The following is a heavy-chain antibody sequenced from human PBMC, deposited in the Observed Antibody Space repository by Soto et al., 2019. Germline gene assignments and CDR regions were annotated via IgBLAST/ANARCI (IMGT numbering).Heavy chain of an antibody. CDR3: AREDVDTTMVYFDY. D-gene: IGHD5-18*01. CDR1: GFTLSDYY. Sequence: QVQLVESGGGLVKPGGSLRLSCAASGFTLSDYYMSWIRQAPGKGLEWVSDISSSSTYTNYADSVKGRFTISRDNAKKALYLQRNSRRAEDTAVYYCAREDVDTTMVYFDYWGQGTLVTVSS. J-gene: IGHJ4*02. V-gene: IGHV3-11*06. CDR2: ISSSSTYT.